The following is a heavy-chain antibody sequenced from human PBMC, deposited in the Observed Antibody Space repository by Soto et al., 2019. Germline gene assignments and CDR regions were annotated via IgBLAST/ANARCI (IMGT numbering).Heavy chain of an antibody. CDR3: ARVPVNYSSSSPFDY. Sequence: SETLSLTCSVSGGSISTGDYYWSWIRQPPGKGLEWIGYIYYSGSTYYNPSLKSRVTISVHTSKNQFSLKVSSVTAADTVVYYCARVPVNYSSSSPFDYWGQGTLVTVS. CDR1: GGSISTGDYY. V-gene: IGHV4-30-4*01. J-gene: IGHJ4*02. D-gene: IGHD6-6*01. CDR2: IYYSGST.